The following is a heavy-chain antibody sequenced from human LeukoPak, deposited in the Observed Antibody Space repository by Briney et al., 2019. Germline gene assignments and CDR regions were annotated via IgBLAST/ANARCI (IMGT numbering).Heavy chain of an antibody. D-gene: IGHD3-16*01. CDR3: AKGDLGFGRFYFDY. CDR1: GFTFTSYA. V-gene: IGHV3-23*01. Sequence: GGSLRLSCADSGFTFTSYAMNWVRQAPGKGLEWVSSISGSGGTTYNADSVKGRFTISRDNSKNTLYLQMNNLRAEDTAVHYCAKGDLGFGRFYFDYWGHGNLVTVSP. J-gene: IGHJ4*01. CDR2: ISGSGGTT.